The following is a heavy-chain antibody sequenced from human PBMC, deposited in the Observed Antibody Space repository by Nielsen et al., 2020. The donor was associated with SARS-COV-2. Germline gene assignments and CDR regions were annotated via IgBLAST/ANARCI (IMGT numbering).Heavy chain of an antibody. V-gene: IGHV4-34*01. Sequence: GSLRLSCAASGFTFSSYSMNWVRQPPGKGLEWIGEINHSGSTNYNPSLKSRVTISVDTSKNQFSLKLSSVTAADTAVYYCARGKAVAVYYYGMDVWGQGTTVTVSS. CDR3: ARGKAVAVYYYGMDV. J-gene: IGHJ6*02. CDR1: GFTFSSYS. D-gene: IGHD6-19*01. CDR2: INHSGST.